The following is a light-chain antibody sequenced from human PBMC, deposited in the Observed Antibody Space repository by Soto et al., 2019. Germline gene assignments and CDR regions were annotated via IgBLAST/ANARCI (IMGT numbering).Light chain of an antibody. CDR1: RDVGSD. CDR3: QQYDSYSWT. J-gene: IGKJ1*01. V-gene: IGKV1-17*01. Sequence: QMTQSPSSLSASVGEKIIITCRASRDVGSDVSWYQQKPGQAPKLLIYAASNLYTGVPSRFSGSRSGTEFTLTISSLQPEDFATYSCQQYDSYSWTFGQGTKVDIK. CDR2: AAS.